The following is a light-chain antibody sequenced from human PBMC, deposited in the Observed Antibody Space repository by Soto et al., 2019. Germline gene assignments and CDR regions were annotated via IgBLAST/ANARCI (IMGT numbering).Light chain of an antibody. V-gene: IGKV4-1*01. Sequence: DVVMTQSPDSLAVSLGERATVNCRSNQSLLYNVNNKDYLAWYQLKPGQPPRLLISCASTREYGVPDRFSGSGSGTDFTLTSSSLQSEDLAIYYCQQYYSLPRSFGQGTKVEIK. CDR2: CAS. CDR3: QQYYSLPRS. CDR1: QSLLYNVNNKDY. J-gene: IGKJ1*01.